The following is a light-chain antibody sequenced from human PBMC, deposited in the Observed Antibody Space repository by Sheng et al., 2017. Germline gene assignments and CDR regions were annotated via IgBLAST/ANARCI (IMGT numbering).Light chain of an antibody. CDR2: ENS. V-gene: IGLV3-21*03. CDR1: NIGTKS. CDR3: QVWDRSTDHPGV. Sequence: SYVLTQPPSVSVAPGKTARITCGVNNIGTKSVHWYQQKPGQAPVLVVFENSDRPSGIPERFSGSNSGNTATLTISRVEAGDEADYYCQVWDRSTDHPGVFGRRDQADRP. J-gene: IGLJ3*02.